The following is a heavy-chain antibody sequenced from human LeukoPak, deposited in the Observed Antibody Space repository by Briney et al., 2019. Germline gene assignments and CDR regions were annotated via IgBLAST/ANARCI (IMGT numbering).Heavy chain of an antibody. J-gene: IGHJ6*03. CDR1: GYTFTSYA. V-gene: IGHV1-8*03. D-gene: IGHD6-13*01. CDR3: ARGQGSSWYNYYYYYMDV. CDR2: MNPNSGNT. Sequence: GASVKVSCKASGYTFTSYAMNWVRQAPGQGLEWMGWMNPNSGNTGYAQKFQGRVTITRNTSISTAYMELSSLRSEDTAVYYCARGQGSSWYNYYYYYMDVWGKGTTVTVSS.